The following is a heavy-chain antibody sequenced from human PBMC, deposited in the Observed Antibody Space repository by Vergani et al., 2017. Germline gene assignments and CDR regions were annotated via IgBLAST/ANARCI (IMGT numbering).Heavy chain of an antibody. Sequence: EVQLVESGGGLVQTGGSLRISCAASGFTFSSYGMNWVRQAPGKGLEWVSYISGSSSTTHYADSVKGRFTISRDDAKNSLYLQMNSLRAEDTAVYSCARDSQGWNHDYWGQGTLVTVSS. CDR1: GFTFSSYG. CDR3: ARDSQGWNHDY. V-gene: IGHV3-48*01. D-gene: IGHD1-14*01. J-gene: IGHJ4*02. CDR2: ISGSSSTT.